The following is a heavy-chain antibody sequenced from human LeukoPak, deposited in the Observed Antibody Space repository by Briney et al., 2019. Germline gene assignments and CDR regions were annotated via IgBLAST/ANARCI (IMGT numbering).Heavy chain of an antibody. V-gene: IGHV4-4*02. Sequence: PSGTLSLTSAVSRGSISSSNWWSWVRQPPGKGLEWIGEIYHSGSTNYNPSLKSRVTISVDKSKNQFSLKLCSVTAADTSVYYCARVPCSGCRCYRRYMIDYWGQGTLVTVSS. CDR2: IYHSGST. D-gene: IGHD2-15*01. CDR3: ARVPCSGCRCYRRYMIDY. CDR1: RGSISSSNW. J-gene: IGHJ4*02.